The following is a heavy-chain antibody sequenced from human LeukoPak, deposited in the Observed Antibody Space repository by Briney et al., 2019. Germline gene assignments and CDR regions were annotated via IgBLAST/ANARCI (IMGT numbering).Heavy chain of an antibody. Sequence: GGSLRLSCAPSGFAFSSYGMHRVRQAPGKGLEWVAFIRSDGSNKYYADSVKGRFTISRDNSKNTLCLQMNSLRAEDTAVYYCAKDPGSDSSASPHFGSWGQGTLVTVSS. V-gene: IGHV3-30*02. CDR3: AKDPGSDSSASPHFGS. D-gene: IGHD3-22*01. J-gene: IGHJ4*02. CDR1: GFAFSSYG. CDR2: IRSDGSNK.